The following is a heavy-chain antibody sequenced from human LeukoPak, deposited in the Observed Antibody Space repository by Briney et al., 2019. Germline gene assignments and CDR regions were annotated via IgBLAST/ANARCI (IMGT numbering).Heavy chain of an antibody. CDR3: AITYVIVVVTAAAKGGGVFDI. CDR1: GYSITSYW. V-gene: IGHV5-51*01. J-gene: IGHJ3*02. CDR2: IYPGDSDT. Sequence: KSGESLKISCTGSGYSITSYWIGWVRQMPGKGLEWMGIIYPGDSDTRYSTSLQGQVTITADKSISADYLQRSSLNASDTAMYYCAITYVIVVVTAAAKGGGVFDICGEGIIVTVSS. D-gene: IGHD2-2*01.